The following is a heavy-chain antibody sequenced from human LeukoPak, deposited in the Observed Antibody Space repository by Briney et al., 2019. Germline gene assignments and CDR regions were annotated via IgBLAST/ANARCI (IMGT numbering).Heavy chain of an antibody. CDR2: IYYSGST. Sequence: SETLSLTCTVSGGSISSSSYYWSWIRQPPGKGLEWIGYIYYSGSTNYNPSLKSRVTISVDTSKNQFSLKLSSVTAADTAVYFCARDGYNSYYYYMDVWGKGTTVTVSS. V-gene: IGHV4-61*01. CDR1: GGSISSSSYY. CDR3: ARDGYNSYYYYMDV. J-gene: IGHJ6*03. D-gene: IGHD5-24*01.